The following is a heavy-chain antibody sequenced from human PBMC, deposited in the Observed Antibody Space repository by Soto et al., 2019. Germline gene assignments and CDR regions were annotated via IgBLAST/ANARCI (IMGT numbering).Heavy chain of an antibody. CDR2: LSWRRGTI. CDR3: VKEVRASNSGLDH. CDR1: GFAFDDYA. D-gene: IGHD7-27*01. V-gene: IGHV3-9*01. Sequence: EVQLVESGGGLVQPGRSLRLSCAASGFAFDDYAMHWVRQAPGKSLEWVSSLSWRRGTIGYADSVKGRFTISRDNVKSSLFLQMNSLRVEDTALYYGVKEVRASNSGLDHWGQGTLVTVSS. J-gene: IGHJ4*02.